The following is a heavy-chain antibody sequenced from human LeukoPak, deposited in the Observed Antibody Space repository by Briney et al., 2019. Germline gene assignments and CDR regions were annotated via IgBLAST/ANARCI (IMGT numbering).Heavy chain of an antibody. Sequence: PGGTLRLSCAASGFTFNSYAMNWVRQAPGKGLEWVSTISSSGNNTYYTDSVKGRFTISRDNAKNSLYLQMNSLRAEDTALYHCARVWGSYYYGSGSYTEYYFDYWGQGTLVTVSS. D-gene: IGHD3-10*01. CDR3: ARVWGSYYYGSGSYTEYYFDY. J-gene: IGHJ4*02. CDR2: ISSSGNNT. CDR1: GFTFNSYA. V-gene: IGHV3-21*04.